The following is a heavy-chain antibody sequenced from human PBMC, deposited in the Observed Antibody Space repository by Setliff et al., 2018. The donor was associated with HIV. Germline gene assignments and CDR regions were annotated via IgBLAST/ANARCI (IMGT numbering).Heavy chain of an antibody. D-gene: IGHD6-19*01. Sequence: ASVKVSCKASGYTSTSFSLHWVRQAPGQGLEWMGIINPSGDVIRYAQKFQGRVTMTRDTPTSTGYMELSSLRSEDTAVYYCARPAAPVTGHSYHYGMDVWGQGTAVTVSS. J-gene: IGHJ6*02. CDR2: INPSGDVI. CDR1: GYTSTSFS. CDR3: ARPAAPVTGHSYHYGMDV. V-gene: IGHV1-46*01.